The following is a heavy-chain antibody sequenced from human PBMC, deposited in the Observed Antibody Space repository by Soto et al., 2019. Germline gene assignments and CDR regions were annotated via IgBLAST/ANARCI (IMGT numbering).Heavy chain of an antibody. J-gene: IGHJ6*02. V-gene: IGHV3-48*03. D-gene: IGHD3-22*01. CDR3: ARGDYYDLYYYYYGMDV. Sequence: GGSLRLSCAASGFTFSSYEMNWGRQAPGKGLEWVSYISSSGSTIYYADSVKGRFTISRDNAKNSLYLQMNSLRAEDTAVYYCARGDYYDLYYYYYGMDVWGQGTTVTVSS. CDR1: GFTFSSYE. CDR2: ISSSGSTI.